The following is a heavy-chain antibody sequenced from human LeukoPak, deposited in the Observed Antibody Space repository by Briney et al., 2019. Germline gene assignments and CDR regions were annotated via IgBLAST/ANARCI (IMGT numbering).Heavy chain of an antibody. CDR2: SGGGT. V-gene: IGHV3-66*04. Sequence: SGGGTYYADSVKGRFTISRENSKNTLWLQMNSLRAEDTAVYYCARLHYDVLTGPFDYWGQGTLVTVSS. CDR3: ARLHYDVLTGPFDY. D-gene: IGHD3-9*01. J-gene: IGHJ4*02.